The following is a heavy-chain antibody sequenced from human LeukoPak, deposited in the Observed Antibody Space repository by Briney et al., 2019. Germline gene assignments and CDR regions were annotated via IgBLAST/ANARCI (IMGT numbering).Heavy chain of an antibody. J-gene: IGHJ4*02. CDR2: IYYSGST. CDR3: TRGAGWLIDY. Sequence: SETLSLTCTVSGGSISSGDYYWSWIRQPPGKGLEWIGYIYYSGSTYYNPSLKSRVTISADTSKNHFSLKLNSVTTADTAVYYCTRGAGWLIDYWGQGILVTVSS. CDR1: GGSISSGDYY. V-gene: IGHV4-30-4*02. D-gene: IGHD3-16*01.